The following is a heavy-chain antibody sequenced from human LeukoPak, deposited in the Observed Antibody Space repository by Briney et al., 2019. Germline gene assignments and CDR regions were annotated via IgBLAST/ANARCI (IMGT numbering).Heavy chain of an antibody. Sequence: GGSLRLSCAASGITLSTYYMNWVRQAPGKGLEWVSYISTSSTTTYNADSVEGRFTISRDNAKNSLYLQMNSLRAEDTAVYYCARAGSHRNSGYDYWGQGTLVTVSS. CDR3: ARAGSHRNSGYDY. J-gene: IGHJ4*02. CDR2: ISTSSTTT. CDR1: GITLSTYY. D-gene: IGHD5-12*01. V-gene: IGHV3-48*04.